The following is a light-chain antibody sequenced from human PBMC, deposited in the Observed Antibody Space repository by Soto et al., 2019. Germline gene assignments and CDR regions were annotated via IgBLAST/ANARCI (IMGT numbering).Light chain of an antibody. CDR1: QSVSDN. Sequence: EVVMTQSPATLSVSPGERVTLSCRASQSVSDNLAWYQQKPGQAPSLLIYGASTRATTNPGRFSGSGSGTEFTLTISSLQSEDFAVYYCQQSNNWPYTFGQGTKLDIK. CDR3: QQSNNWPYT. J-gene: IGKJ2*01. CDR2: GAS. V-gene: IGKV3-15*01.